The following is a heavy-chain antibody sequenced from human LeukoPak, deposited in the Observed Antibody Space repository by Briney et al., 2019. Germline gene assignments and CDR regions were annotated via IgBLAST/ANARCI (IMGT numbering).Heavy chain of an antibody. CDR1: GGPISGGDYY. CDR3: ARVNLYDTTPGIY. V-gene: IGHV4-30-4*08. D-gene: IGHD3-22*01. Sequence: SETLSLTCTVSGGPISGGDYYWSWIRQPPGKGLEWIGYIYYSWSTYSNPSLKSRVTISVDTSKNQFSLKLSSVTAADTAVYYCARVNLYDTTPGIYWGQGTLVTVSS. J-gene: IGHJ4*02. CDR2: IYYSWST.